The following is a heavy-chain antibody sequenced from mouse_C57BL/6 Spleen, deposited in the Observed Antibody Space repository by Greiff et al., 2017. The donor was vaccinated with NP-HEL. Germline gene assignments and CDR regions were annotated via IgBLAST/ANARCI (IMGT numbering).Heavy chain of an antibody. Sequence: VQLKQSGAGLVRPGASVKLSCTASGFKINDDYMHWVKQRPAPGLGWIGWIDPENGDTEYASKFQGKATITADTSSNTAYLQLSSLTSEDTAVYYCTTGDKDYFDYWGQGTTLTVSS. CDR3: TTGDKDYFDY. CDR1: GFKINDDY. CDR2: IDPENGDT. V-gene: IGHV14-4*01. J-gene: IGHJ2*01.